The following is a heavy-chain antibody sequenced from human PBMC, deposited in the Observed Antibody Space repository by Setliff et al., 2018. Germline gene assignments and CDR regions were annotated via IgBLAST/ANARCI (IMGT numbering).Heavy chain of an antibody. V-gene: IGHV4-34*01. CDR1: GVSFSDYY. J-gene: IGHJ4*02. Sequence: PSETLSLTCTVYGVSFSDYYWGWVRQSPGKGLDWIGEINHSGTTNYDPSLEGRISISVDTSKRQFSLKLTSVTAADMAVYYCRFWSGYLKNGFWGQGTLVTVSS. CDR2: INHSGTT. CDR3: RFWSGYLKNGF. D-gene: IGHD3-3*01.